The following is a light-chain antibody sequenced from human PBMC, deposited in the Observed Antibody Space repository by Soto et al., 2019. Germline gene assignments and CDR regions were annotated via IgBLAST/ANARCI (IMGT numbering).Light chain of an antibody. V-gene: IGLV2-8*01. CDR2: EVD. Sequence: QSALTQPPSASGSPGQSVTISCTGTSSDLGGYDYVSWYQQHPGKALKLLIYEVDKRPSGVPDRFSGSKSGNTASLTVTGLQAEDEADYYCSSYAGSNNLIFGGGTKLTVL. CDR3: SSYAGSNNLI. CDR1: SSDLGGYDY. J-gene: IGLJ2*01.